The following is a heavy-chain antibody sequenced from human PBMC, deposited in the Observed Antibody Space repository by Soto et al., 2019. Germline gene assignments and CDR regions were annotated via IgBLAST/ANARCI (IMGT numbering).Heavy chain of an antibody. J-gene: IGHJ6*02. CDR1: GFTFSSYA. D-gene: IGHD5-18*01. CDR3: ARADVDTASYYYGMDV. Sequence: QVQLVESGGGVVQPGRSLRLSCAASGFTFSSYAMHWVRQAPGKGLEWVAVISYDGSNKYYADSVKGRFTISSDNSKNTLYLQINSLRAEDTAVYYCARADVDTASYYYGMDVWGQGTTVTVSS. CDR2: ISYDGSNK. V-gene: IGHV3-30-3*01.